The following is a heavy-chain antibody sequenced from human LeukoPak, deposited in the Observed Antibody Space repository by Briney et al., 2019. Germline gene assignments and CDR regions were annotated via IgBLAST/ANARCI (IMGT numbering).Heavy chain of an antibody. CDR3: ARELKYNSKAVDY. CDR2: IYTSGST. V-gene: IGHV4-61*02. D-gene: IGHD1-20*01. J-gene: IGHJ4*02. Sequence: SETLSLTCTVSGGSISSGSYYWSWIRQPAGKGLEWIGRIYTSGSTNYNPSLKSRVTISVDTSKNQFSLKLSSVTAADTAVYYCARELKYNSKAVDYWGQGTLVTVSS. CDR1: GGSISSGSYY.